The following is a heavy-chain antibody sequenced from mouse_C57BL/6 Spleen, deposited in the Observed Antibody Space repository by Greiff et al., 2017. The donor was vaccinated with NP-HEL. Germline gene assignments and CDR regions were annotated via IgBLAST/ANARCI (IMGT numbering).Heavy chain of an antibody. CDR1: GYTFTSYW. Sequence: QVQLQQPGAELVKPGASVKMSCKASGYTFTSYWITWVKQRPGQGLEWIGDIYPGSGSTNYNEKFKSKATLTVDTSSSTAYMQLSSLTSEDSAVYYCARYHDYDGYAMDYWGQGTSVTVSS. V-gene: IGHV1-55*01. J-gene: IGHJ4*01. CDR3: ARYHDYDGYAMDY. D-gene: IGHD2-4*01. CDR2: IYPGSGST.